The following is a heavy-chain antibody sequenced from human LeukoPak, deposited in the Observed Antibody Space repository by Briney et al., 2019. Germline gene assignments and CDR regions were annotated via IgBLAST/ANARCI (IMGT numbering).Heavy chain of an antibody. Sequence: GGSLRLSCAASGFTFSSYWMSWVRQAPGKGLEWVANIKQDGSEKYYVDSVKGRFTISRDNAKNSLYLQMNSLRAEDTAVYYCAGVHSYDYIWGSYRDYFDYWGQGTLVTVSS. D-gene: IGHD3-16*02. V-gene: IGHV3-7*01. J-gene: IGHJ4*02. CDR3: AGVHSYDYIWGSYRDYFDY. CDR2: IKQDGSEK. CDR1: GFTFSSYW.